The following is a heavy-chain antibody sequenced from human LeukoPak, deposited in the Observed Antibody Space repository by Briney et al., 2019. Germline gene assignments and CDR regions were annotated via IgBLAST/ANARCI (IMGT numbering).Heavy chain of an antibody. J-gene: IGHJ6*02. V-gene: IGHV4-39*01. D-gene: IGHD3-9*01. CDR2: IYYSGST. Sequence: SETLSLTCTVSGGSISSSSYYWGWIRQPPGKGLEWIGSIYYSGSTYYNPSLKSRVTISVDTSKNQFSLKLSSVTAADTAVYYCARRDYDILTGYSYGMDVWGQGTTVTVS. CDR3: ARRDYDILTGYSYGMDV. CDR1: GGSISSSSYY.